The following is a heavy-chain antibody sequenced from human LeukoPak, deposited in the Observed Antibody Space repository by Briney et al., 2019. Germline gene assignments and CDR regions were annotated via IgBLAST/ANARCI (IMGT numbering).Heavy chain of an antibody. Sequence: SETLSLTCAVSGGSISSTEWWTWVRQPPGKGLEWIGEIYHSGSTNYNPSLKSRVTISVDKSKNQFSVKLSSVTAADTAVYYCARDLRYSSTWYYYGLDVWGQGTTVTVS. CDR1: GGSISSTEW. J-gene: IGHJ6*02. CDR2: IYHSGST. CDR3: ARDLRYSSTWYYYGLDV. V-gene: IGHV4-4*02. D-gene: IGHD6-13*01.